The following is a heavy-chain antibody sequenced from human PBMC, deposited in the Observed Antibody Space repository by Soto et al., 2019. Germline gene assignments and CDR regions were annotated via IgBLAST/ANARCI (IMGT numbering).Heavy chain of an antibody. Sequence: PGGSLRLSCAASGFTFSSHAMSWVRQAPGKGLEWVSAISGSGGNTYYADSEKGRFTISRDNSKITLYLQMNSLRAEDTAVYYCAKDGSLGGEDWFDPWGQGTLVTGSS. CDR2: ISGSGGNT. CDR3: AKDGSLGGEDWFDP. J-gene: IGHJ5*02. V-gene: IGHV3-23*01. D-gene: IGHD3-16*01. CDR1: GFTFSSHA.